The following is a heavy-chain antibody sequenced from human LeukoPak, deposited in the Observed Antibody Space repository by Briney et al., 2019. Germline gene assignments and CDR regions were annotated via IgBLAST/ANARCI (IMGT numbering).Heavy chain of an antibody. CDR1: GFIVTGNF. Sequence: GGSLRLSCTASGFIVTGNFMTWVRQAPGKGLEWVSLIYSAGDTFYTDSVKGRFTISRDNSKNTLYLQMNSLRAEDTAVYYCARDVVVVVAADSYYYGMDVWGQGTTVTVSS. D-gene: IGHD2-15*01. CDR3: ARDVVVVVAADSYYYGMDV. V-gene: IGHV3-66*01. CDR2: IYSAGDT. J-gene: IGHJ6*02.